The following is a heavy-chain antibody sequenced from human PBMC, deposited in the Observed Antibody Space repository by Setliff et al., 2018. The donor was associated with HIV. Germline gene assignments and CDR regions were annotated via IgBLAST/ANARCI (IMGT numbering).Heavy chain of an antibody. V-gene: IGHV3-15*01. D-gene: IGHD2-15*01. J-gene: IGHJ4*02. CDR1: GLTLSNTW. CDR2: LKSKTDGGTT. Sequence: GSLRLSCAASGLTLSNTWMSWVRQAPGKGLEWVGRLKSKTDGGTTDYAAPVKGRFTISRDDSRNILFLQMNSLKTEDTAVYFCTRLGPSDYCGGGNCYYDYWGQGTLVTVSS. CDR3: TRLGPSDYCGGGNCYYDY.